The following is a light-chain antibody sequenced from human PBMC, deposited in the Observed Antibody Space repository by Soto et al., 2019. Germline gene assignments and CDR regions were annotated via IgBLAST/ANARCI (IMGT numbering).Light chain of an antibody. Sequence: QSALTQPASVSGSPGQSITISCTGTSSDVGSYNLVSWYQQHPGKAPKLMIYEGSKRPSGVSNRFSGSKSGNTASLTISGLQAEDEADYHCSSYSRTTLEVIFGGGTKLTVL. CDR1: SSDVGSYNL. V-gene: IGLV2-14*02. J-gene: IGLJ2*01. CDR3: SSYSRTTLEVI. CDR2: EGS.